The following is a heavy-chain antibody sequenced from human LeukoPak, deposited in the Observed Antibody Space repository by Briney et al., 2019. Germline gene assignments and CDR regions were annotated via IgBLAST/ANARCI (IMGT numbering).Heavy chain of an antibody. CDR3: ARDHLFGELSPGGMDV. CDR2: ISSSGSTI. V-gene: IGHV3-11*01. Sequence: GGSLRLSCAASGFTFSVYYMSWIRQAPGKGLEWVSYISSSGSTIYYADSVKGRFTISRDNAKNSLYLQMNSLRAEDTAVYYCARDHLFGELSPGGMDVWGQGTTVTVSS. J-gene: IGHJ6*02. CDR1: GFTFSVYY. D-gene: IGHD3-10*02.